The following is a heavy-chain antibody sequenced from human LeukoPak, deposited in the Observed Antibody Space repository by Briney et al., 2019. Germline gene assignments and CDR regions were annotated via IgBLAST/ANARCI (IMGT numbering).Heavy chain of an antibody. CDR1: GDSVSSSTYY. CDR3: ARLHYDGGWHWFDP. V-gene: IGHV4-39*01. J-gene: IGHJ5*02. D-gene: IGHD6-19*01. CDR2: ICYSVST. Sequence: SETLSLTCTVSGDSVSSSTYYWDWIRQPPGKGLEWIGNICYSVSTYYNPSLRSRVTMSVDTSKNQFSLRLSSVTAADTAVYYCARLHYDGGWHWFDPWGQGTLVTVSS.